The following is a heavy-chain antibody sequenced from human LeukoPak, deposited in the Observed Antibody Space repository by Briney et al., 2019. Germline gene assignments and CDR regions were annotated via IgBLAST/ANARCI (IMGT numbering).Heavy chain of an antibody. V-gene: IGHV3-23*01. Sequence: GGSLRLSCAASGFTFSSYPMSWVRQAPGKGLEWVSAISGSGGSTYYADSVKGRFTISRDNSKNTLYLQMNSLRAEDTAVYYCAKDPYCSDYGDYWGQGTLVTVSS. CDR3: AKDPYCSDYGDY. J-gene: IGHJ4*02. CDR1: GFTFSSYP. CDR2: ISGSGGST. D-gene: IGHD3-16*01.